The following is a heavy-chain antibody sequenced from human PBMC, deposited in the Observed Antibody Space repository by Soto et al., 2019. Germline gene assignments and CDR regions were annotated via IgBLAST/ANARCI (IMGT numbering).Heavy chain of an antibody. CDR3: ARDLTRQAHRFPYYYYGMDV. D-gene: IGHD2-21*01. V-gene: IGHV1-46*01. CDR2: INPSGGST. J-gene: IGHJ6*02. CDR1: GYTFTSYY. Sequence: GASVKVSCKASGYTFTSYYMHWVRQAPGQGLEWMGIINPSGGSTSYAQKFQGRVTMTRDTSTSTVYMELSSLRSEDTAVYYCARDLTRQAHRFPYYYYGMDVWGQGTTVTVSS.